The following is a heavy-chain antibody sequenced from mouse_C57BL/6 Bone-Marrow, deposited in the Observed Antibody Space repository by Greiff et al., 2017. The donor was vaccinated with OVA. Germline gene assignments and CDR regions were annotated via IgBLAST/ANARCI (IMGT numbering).Heavy chain of an antibody. CDR3: ARYGGTGRYFDY. CDR2: IRNKANGYTT. Sequence: EVKLMESGGGLVQPGGSLSLSCAASGFTFTDYYMSWVRQPPGKALEWLGFIRNKANGYTTEYSASVKGRFTISRDNSQSILYLQMNALRAEDSATYYCARYGGTGRYFDYWGQGTTLTVSS. J-gene: IGHJ2*01. D-gene: IGHD3-3*01. CDR1: GFTFTDYY. V-gene: IGHV7-3*01.